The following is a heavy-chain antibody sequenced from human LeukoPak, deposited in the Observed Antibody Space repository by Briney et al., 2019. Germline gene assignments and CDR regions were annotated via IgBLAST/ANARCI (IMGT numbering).Heavy chain of an antibody. D-gene: IGHD6-19*01. J-gene: IGHJ4*02. Sequence: KSSETLSLTCAVYGGSISSYYWSWIRQPAGKGLEWIGRIYTSGSTNYNPSLKSRVTMSVDTSKNQFSLKLSSVTAADTAVYYCARDSRGYSSGSFDYWGQGTLVTVSA. CDR2: IYTSGST. V-gene: IGHV4-4*07. CDR3: ARDSRGYSSGSFDY. CDR1: GGSISSYY.